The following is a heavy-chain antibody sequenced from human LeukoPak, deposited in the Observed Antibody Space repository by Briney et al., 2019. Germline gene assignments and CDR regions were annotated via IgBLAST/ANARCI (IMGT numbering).Heavy chain of an antibody. CDR2: ISAYNGNT. CDR3: ARTTPDFDY. V-gene: IGHV1-18*01. CDR1: GYTFTSYG. D-gene: IGHD4-17*01. J-gene: IGHJ4*02. Sequence: GASVKVSCKASGYTFTSYGISWVRQAPGQGLEWMGWISAYNGNTNYAQKLQGRVTMTTDTSTNTVYMELRSLRPDDTAVYYCARTTPDFDYWGQGTLVTVSS.